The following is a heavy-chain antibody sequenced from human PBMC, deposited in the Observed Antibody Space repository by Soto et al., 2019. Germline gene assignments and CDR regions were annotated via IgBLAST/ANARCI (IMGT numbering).Heavy chain of an antibody. CDR1: GHTLINYY. Sequence: QVQLVQSGAEVKKPGASVKVSCKTSGHTLINYYMHWVRQDPGQGLDWLGKIDPSGNGTSYAERFQGRITLTSDTSTKTVYVELSSLRSEDTAIYYCAINYYDSSGYLYWGQGTLVTVSS. CDR3: AINYYDSSGYLY. J-gene: IGHJ4*02. CDR2: IDPSGNGT. V-gene: IGHV1-46*01. D-gene: IGHD3-22*01.